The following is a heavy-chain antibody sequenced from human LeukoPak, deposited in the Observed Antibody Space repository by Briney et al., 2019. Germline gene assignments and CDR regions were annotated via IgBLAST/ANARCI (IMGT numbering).Heavy chain of an antibody. CDR1: GFTFSSYA. D-gene: IGHD5-18*01. V-gene: IGHV3-7*04. Sequence: GGSLRLSCAASGFTFSSYAMSWVRQAPGKGLEWVANINQDGSEKYYVDSVKGRFTISRDNAKNSLYLQMNSLRAEDTAVYYCARVRTAMTNHFDSWGQGTLVTVSS. CDR3: ARVRTAMTNHFDS. CDR2: INQDGSEK. J-gene: IGHJ4*02.